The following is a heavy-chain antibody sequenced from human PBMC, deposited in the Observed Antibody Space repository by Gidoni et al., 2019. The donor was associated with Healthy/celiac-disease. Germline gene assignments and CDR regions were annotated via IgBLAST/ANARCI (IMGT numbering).Heavy chain of an antibody. J-gene: IGHJ4*02. CDR1: GGSISSSSYY. Sequence: QLQLQESGPGLVKPSETLSLTCTVSGGSISSSSYYWGWIRQPPGKGLEWIGSIYYSGSTYYNPSLKSRVTISVDTSKNQFSLKLSSVTAADTAVYYCARDSSSGWFDYWGQGTLVTVSS. CDR3: ARDSSSGWFDY. V-gene: IGHV4-39*07. CDR2: IYYSGST. D-gene: IGHD6-19*01.